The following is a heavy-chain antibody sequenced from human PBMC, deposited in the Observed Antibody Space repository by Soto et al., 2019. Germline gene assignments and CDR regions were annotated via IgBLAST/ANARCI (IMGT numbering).Heavy chain of an antibody. J-gene: IGHJ4*02. CDR2: IYYSGRT. D-gene: IGHD2-21*02. V-gene: IGHV4-39*01. Sequence: SETLSLTCIVSGESISSSSYYWGWIRQPTGQGLEWIGSIYYSGRTYYNPSFKSRVTISIDTSKNQFSLKLSSVTATDTAVYYCARQRTTVVTQAYFDHWGPGALGTVSS. CDR1: GESISSSSYY. CDR3: ARQRTTVVTQAYFDH.